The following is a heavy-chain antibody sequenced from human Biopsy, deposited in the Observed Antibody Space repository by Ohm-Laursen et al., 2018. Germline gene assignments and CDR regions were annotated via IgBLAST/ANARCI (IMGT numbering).Heavy chain of an antibody. CDR3: ARAVDYYDPYYYYGLDV. CDR1: GGSISSYS. D-gene: IGHD3-16*01. Sequence: SETLSLTCTVSGGSISSYSWSWIRQPAGKGLEWIGQIYTSGITNYNPSLKSRVTISVDTSRNQFSLKLRSVTAADTAVYYCARAVDYYDPYYYYGLDVWGQGTTVTVSS. J-gene: IGHJ6*02. CDR2: IYTSGIT. V-gene: IGHV4-4*07.